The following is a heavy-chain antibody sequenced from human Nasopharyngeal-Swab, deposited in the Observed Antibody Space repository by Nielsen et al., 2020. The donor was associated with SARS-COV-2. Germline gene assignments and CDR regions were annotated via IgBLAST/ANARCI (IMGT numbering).Heavy chain of an antibody. Sequence: SETLSLTCSVSGGSFNGFYWNWIRQPPGKGLEWIGEINHNERTNYNPSLRSRVTMLVDTSNNQVSLKLSSVTATDTGVYYCARAGRVGDAFTGLDVWGQGTTVTASS. CDR3: ARAGRVGDAFTGLDV. J-gene: IGHJ6*02. V-gene: IGHV4-34*01. CDR2: INHNERT. CDR1: GGSFNGFY. D-gene: IGHD1-26*01.